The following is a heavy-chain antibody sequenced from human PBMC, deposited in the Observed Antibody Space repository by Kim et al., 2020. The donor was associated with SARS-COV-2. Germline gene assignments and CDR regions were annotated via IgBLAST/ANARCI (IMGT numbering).Heavy chain of an antibody. J-gene: IGHJ3*02. Sequence: GGSLRLSCAASGFTFSSYDMHWVRQATGKGLEWVSAIGTAGDTYYPGSVKGRFTISRENAKNSLYLQMNSLRAGDTAVYYCARGVVVTAIQHFDAFDIWGQGTMVTVSS. CDR1: GFTFSSYD. CDR2: IGTAGDT. CDR3: ARGVVVTAIQHFDAFDI. V-gene: IGHV3-13*04. D-gene: IGHD2-21*02.